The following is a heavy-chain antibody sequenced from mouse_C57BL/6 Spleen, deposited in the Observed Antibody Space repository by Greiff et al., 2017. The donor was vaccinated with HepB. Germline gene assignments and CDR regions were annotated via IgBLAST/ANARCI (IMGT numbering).Heavy chain of an antibody. V-gene: IGHV5-4*01. J-gene: IGHJ2*01. D-gene: IGHD1-1*01. CDR1: GFTFSSYA. Sequence: EVKVVESGGGLVKPGGSLKLSCAASGFTFSSYAMSWVRQTPEKRLEWVATISDGGSYTYYPDNVKGRFTISRDNAKNNLYLQMSHLKSEDTAMYYCARDHTTVVADYWGQGTTLTVSS. CDR3: ARDHTTVVADY. CDR2: ISDGGSYT.